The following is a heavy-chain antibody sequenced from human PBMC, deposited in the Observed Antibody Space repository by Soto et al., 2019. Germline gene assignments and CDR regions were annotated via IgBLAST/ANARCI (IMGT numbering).Heavy chain of an antibody. CDR3: ARDTRFDYVFDY. CDR2: VSAYNGNT. V-gene: IGHV1-18*01. D-gene: IGHD3-16*01. CDR1: GYAFTSYG. Sequence: VSVKVSCTASGYAFTSYGISWVRQAPGQRLEWMGWVSAYNGNTNYAQKVQGRVTMTTDKSTTTAYMELRSLRSDDTAVYYWARDTRFDYVFDYWCRGTLVTVSS. J-gene: IGHJ4*02.